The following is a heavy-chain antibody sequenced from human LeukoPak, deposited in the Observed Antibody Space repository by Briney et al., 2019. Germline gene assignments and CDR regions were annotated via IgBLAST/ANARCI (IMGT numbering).Heavy chain of an antibody. Sequence: PGGSLRLSCAASGFTFSSYGIHWVRQAPGKGLEWVAVISYDGSNKYYADSVKGRFTISRDNSKNTLYLQMNSLRAEDTAVYYCARGGPEYYDFWSGYYGGWGQGTLVTVSS. CDR3: ARGGPEYYDFWSGYYGG. J-gene: IGHJ4*02. D-gene: IGHD3-3*01. CDR2: ISYDGSNK. V-gene: IGHV3-30*03. CDR1: GFTFSSYG.